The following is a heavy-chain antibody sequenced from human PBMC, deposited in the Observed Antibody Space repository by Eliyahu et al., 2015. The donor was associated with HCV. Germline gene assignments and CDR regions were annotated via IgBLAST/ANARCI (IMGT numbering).Heavy chain of an antibody. CDR1: GGTFTTYT. Sequence: QVQLVQSGAEVKKPGSSVKVXCKASGGTFTTYTINWVRQAPGQGLEWMGRIIPIVGIANYAQKFQGRVTNTADKSTSTAYMELSSLRSEDTAVYYCARDRGIVAAGTLDYWGQGTLVTVSS. J-gene: IGHJ4*02. V-gene: IGHV1-69*08. D-gene: IGHD6-13*01. CDR2: IIPIVGIA. CDR3: ARDRGIVAAGTLDY.